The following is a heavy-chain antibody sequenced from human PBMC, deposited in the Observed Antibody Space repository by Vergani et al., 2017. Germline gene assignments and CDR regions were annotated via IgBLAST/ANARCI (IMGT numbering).Heavy chain of an antibody. CDR1: GFTFSSYA. J-gene: IGHJ6*02. CDR3: ARVGYCSGGSCDYYYYYGMDV. V-gene: IGHV3-66*02. Sequence: EVQLLESGGGLVQPGGSLRLSCAASGFTFSSYAMSWVRQAPGKGLEWVSVIYSGGSTYYADSVKGRFTISRDNSKNTLYLQMNSLRAEDTAVYYCARVGYCSGGSCDYYYYYGMDVWGQGTTVTVSS. D-gene: IGHD2-15*01. CDR2: IYSGGST.